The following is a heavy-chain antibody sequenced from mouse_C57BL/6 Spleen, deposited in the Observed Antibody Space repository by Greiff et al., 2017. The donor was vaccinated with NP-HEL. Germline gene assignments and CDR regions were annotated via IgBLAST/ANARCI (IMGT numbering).Heavy chain of an antibody. J-gene: IGHJ4*01. V-gene: IGHV1-52*01. CDR2: IDPSDSET. CDR1: GYTFTSYW. Sequence: QVQLQQPGAELVRPGSSVKLSCKASGYTFTSYWMHWVKQRPIQGLEWIGNIDPSDSETHYNQKFKDKATLTVDKSSSTAYMQLSSLTSEDSAVYYCARGDGYFLYYYAMDYGGQGTSVTVSS. CDR3: ARGDGYFLYYYAMDY. D-gene: IGHD2-3*01.